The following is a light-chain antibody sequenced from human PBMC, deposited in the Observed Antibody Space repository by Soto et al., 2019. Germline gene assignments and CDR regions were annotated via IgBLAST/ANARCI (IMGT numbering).Light chain of an antibody. CDR1: QSLTNSF. CDR3: QQYDTSEII. J-gene: IGKJ5*01. CDR2: DTS. V-gene: IGKV3-20*01. Sequence: EIVLTQSPGTLSLSPGYRATLSCRASQSLTNSFIAWYQQTPGQAPRLXSYDTSSRATGIPDRFSGSGAGTDSTLTISRLAPEDFAVLFCQQYDTSEIIFGQGTRLEIK.